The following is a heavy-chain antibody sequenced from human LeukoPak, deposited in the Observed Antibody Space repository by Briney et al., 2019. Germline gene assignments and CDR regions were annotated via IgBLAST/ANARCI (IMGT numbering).Heavy chain of an antibody. CDR2: IKQDGSEK. V-gene: IGHV3-7*01. Sequence: GGSLRLPCAASGFTFSSYAMHWVRQAPGKGLEWVANIKQDGSEKYYVDSVKGRFTISRDNAKNSLYLQMNSLRAEDTAVYYCVREEYSGRRGAFDIWGQGTMVTVSS. D-gene: IGHD1-26*01. CDR3: VREEYSGRRGAFDI. J-gene: IGHJ3*02. CDR1: GFTFSSYA.